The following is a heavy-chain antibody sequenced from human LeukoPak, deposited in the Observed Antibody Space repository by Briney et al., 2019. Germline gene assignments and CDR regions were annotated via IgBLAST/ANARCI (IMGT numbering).Heavy chain of an antibody. CDR3: ARRATMIKTNWFDP. D-gene: IGHD3-22*01. V-gene: IGHV4-34*01. CDR1: GGSFSGYY. Sequence: PSETLSLTCAVYGGSFSGYYWSRIRQPPGKGLEWIGEINHSGSTNYNPSLKSRVTISVDTSKNQFSLKLSSVTAADTAVYYCARRATMIKTNWFDPWGQGTLVTVSS. J-gene: IGHJ5*02. CDR2: INHSGST.